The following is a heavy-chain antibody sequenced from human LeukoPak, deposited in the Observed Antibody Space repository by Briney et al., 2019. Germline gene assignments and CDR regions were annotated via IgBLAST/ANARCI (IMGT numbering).Heavy chain of an antibody. D-gene: IGHD6-6*01. CDR2: FSGTGEIT. CDR1: GGSISGYY. J-gene: IGHJ4*02. V-gene: IGHV3-23*01. Sequence: ETLSLTCTVSGGSISGYYWSWIRQPAGKGLEWVSTFSGTGEITYYADSVKGRFTISRDNSKNTLYLQMTSLRAEDTARYYCAKHPRLVRYFDSWGQGTLVTVSS. CDR3: AKHPRLVRYFDS.